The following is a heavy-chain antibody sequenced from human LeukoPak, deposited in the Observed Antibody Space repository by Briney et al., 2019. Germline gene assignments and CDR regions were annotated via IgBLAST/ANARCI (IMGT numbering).Heavy chain of an antibody. D-gene: IGHD6-6*01. CDR3: ARVGSIAGPRNWFDP. V-gene: IGHV1-18*01. CDR1: GYTFTSYG. CDR2: ISAYNGNT. Sequence: ASVKVSCKASGYTFTSYGISWVRQAPGQGLEWMGWISAYNGNTNYARKLQGKVTMTTDTSMSTAYMELRSLRSDDTAVYYCARVGSIAGPRNWFDPWGQGTLVTVSS. J-gene: IGHJ5*02.